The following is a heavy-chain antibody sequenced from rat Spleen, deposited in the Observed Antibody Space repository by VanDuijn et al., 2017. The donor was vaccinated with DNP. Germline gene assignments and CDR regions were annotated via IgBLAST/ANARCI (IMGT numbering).Heavy chain of an antibody. CDR1: GFSLTDHS. Sequence: QVQLKESGPGLVQPSQTLSLTCTVSGFSLTDHSVHWVRQPPGKGLEWMGRMWYDGDTAYNSPLKSRLSISRDTSKSQVFLKMNSLQTEDTAIYFCTRDDIGTTRFDYWGQGVMVTVSS. D-gene: IGHD1-5*01. V-gene: IGHV2S30*01. CDR2: MWYDGDT. J-gene: IGHJ2*01. CDR3: TRDDIGTTRFDY.